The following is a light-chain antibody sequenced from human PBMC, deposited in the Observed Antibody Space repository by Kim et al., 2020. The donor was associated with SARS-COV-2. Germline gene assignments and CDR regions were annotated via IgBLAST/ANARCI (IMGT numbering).Light chain of an antibody. CDR2: YDS. CDR3: QVWDSSSDHRV. CDR1: NIGSKS. Sequence: APGKPARITCGGNNIGSKSVHWYQQNPGQAPVLVIYYDSDRPSGIPERFSGSNSGNTATLTISRVEAGDEADYYCQVWDSSSDHRVFGGGTQLTVL. J-gene: IGLJ3*02. V-gene: IGLV3-21*04.